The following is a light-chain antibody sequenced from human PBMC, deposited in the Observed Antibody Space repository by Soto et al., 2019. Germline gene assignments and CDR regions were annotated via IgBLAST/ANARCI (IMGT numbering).Light chain of an antibody. V-gene: IGLV2-14*03. CDR1: SSDVGSYNV. J-gene: IGLJ1*01. CDR2: DVS. CDR3: SSYTRRSTYV. Sequence: QSVLTQPASVSGSPGQSITIPCSGTSSDVGSYNVVSWYQQHPGKAPKLVIYDVSSRPSGVSPRFSGAKSGNTASLTIAGLQAEDEADYYCSSYTRRSTYVFGTGTRSPS.